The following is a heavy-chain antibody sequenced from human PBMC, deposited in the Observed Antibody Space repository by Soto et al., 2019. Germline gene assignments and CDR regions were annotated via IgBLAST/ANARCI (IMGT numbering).Heavy chain of an antibody. CDR3: ARDAWLYCSSTSCSGPDY. J-gene: IGHJ4*02. D-gene: IGHD2-2*01. CDR2: IWYDGSNK. Sequence: QVQLVESGGGVVQPGRSLRLSCAASGFTFSSDGMHWVRQAPGKGLEWVAVIWYDGSNKYYADSVKGRFTISRDNSKNSLYLQMNSLRAEDTAVYYCARDAWLYCSSTSCSGPDYWGQGTLVTVSS. V-gene: IGHV3-33*01. CDR1: GFTFSSDG.